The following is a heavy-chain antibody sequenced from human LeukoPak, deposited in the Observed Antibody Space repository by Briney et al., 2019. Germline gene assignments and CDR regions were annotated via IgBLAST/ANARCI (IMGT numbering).Heavy chain of an antibody. CDR3: ARVTRYSSGWYGVDY. V-gene: IGHV1-18*01. CDR1: GYTFTSYG. CDR2: ISAYNGNT. Sequence: ASVKVSCKASGYTFTSYGISWVRQAPGQGLEWMGWISAYNGNTNYAQKLQGRVTMTTDTSTSTAYMELRSLRSDDTAVYYCARVTRYSSGWYGVDYWGQGTLVTVSS. D-gene: IGHD6-19*01. J-gene: IGHJ4*02.